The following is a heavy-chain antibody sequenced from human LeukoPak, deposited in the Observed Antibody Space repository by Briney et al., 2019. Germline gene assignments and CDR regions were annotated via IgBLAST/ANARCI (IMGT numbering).Heavy chain of an antibody. CDR2: IYYSGST. Sequence: SETLSLTCTASGGSISSSSYYWGWIRQPPGKGLEWIGSIYYSGSTYYNPSLKSQVSISIDMSKNQFSLKITSVTAADTGVYYCTRQTGSGLFILPGGQGTLVTVSS. J-gene: IGHJ5*02. V-gene: IGHV4-39*01. CDR1: GGSISSSSYY. D-gene: IGHD3-10*01. CDR3: TRQTGSGLFILP.